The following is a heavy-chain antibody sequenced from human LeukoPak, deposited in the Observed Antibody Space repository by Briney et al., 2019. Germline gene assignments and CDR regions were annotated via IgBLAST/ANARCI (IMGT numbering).Heavy chain of an antibody. CDR3: ARDYSLIGYDWSDAFDV. Sequence: GGSLRLSCAASGFTLSTYSMNWVRQAPGKGLEWVSYISSSSNTIRYADSVKGRFTISRDNAKNSLYLHMNSLRVEDTAVYYCARDYSLIGYDWSDAFDVWGQGTMVTVSS. V-gene: IGHV3-48*04. CDR1: GFTLSTYS. CDR2: ISSSSNTI. J-gene: IGHJ3*01. D-gene: IGHD1-1*01.